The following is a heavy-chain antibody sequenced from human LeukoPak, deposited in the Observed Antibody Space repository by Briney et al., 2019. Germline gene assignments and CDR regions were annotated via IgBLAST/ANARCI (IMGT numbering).Heavy chain of an antibody. V-gene: IGHV3-23*01. CDR2: ISGGGGST. Sequence: GGSLRLSCAASGFTFSSYAMSWVRQAPGKGLEWVSAISGGGGSTYYADSVKGRFTISRDYSKNTLYLQMNSLRAEDTAVYYCARAVEGSSSGGMGLDYWGQRALVTVSS. D-gene: IGHD6-6*01. J-gene: IGHJ4*02. CDR1: GFTFSSYA. CDR3: ARAVEGSSSGGMGLDY.